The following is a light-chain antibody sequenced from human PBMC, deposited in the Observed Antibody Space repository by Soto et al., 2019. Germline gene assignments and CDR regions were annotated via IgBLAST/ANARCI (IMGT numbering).Light chain of an antibody. CDR3: SSYTSSSTVV. CDR2: EVN. Sequence: QSVLTQPASVSGSPGQSLTISCTGTSSDIGAYKYVSWYQQLPGKAPRVIIYEVNNRPSGVSHRFSGSKSDNTASLTVSGLQAEDEAIYYCSSYTSSSTVVFGGGTKLTVL. J-gene: IGLJ2*01. V-gene: IGLV2-14*01. CDR1: SSDIGAYKY.